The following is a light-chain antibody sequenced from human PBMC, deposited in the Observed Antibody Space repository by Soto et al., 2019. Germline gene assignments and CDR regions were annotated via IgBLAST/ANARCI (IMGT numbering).Light chain of an antibody. CDR3: QQSYNTPWT. CDR2: AAS. Sequence: DIQVTQSPSSLSAPVGDRVTITCRASQIIASYLNWYQQKPGKAPKVLIYAASRLQNGVPSRFSGRGSGTEFTLTISSLQPEDFATYFCQQSYNTPWTFAQGTKVDIK. J-gene: IGKJ1*01. V-gene: IGKV1-39*01. CDR1: QIIASY.